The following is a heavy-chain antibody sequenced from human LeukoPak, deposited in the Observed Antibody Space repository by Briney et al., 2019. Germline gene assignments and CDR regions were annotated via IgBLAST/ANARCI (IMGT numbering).Heavy chain of an antibody. D-gene: IGHD5-12*01. Sequence: SETLSLTCTVSGGSISSSSYYWGWIRQPPGKGLEWIGSIYYSGSTYYNPSLKSRVTMSVDTSKNQFSLKLSSVTAADTAVYYCARGNSGYDWEYYYYYYYMDVWGKGTTVTVSS. CDR1: GGSISSSSYY. V-gene: IGHV4-39*07. CDR3: ARGNSGYDWEYYYYYYYMDV. J-gene: IGHJ6*03. CDR2: IYYSGST.